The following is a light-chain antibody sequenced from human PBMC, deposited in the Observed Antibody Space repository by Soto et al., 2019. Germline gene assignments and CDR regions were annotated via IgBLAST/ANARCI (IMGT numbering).Light chain of an antibody. J-gene: IGLJ2*01. CDR2: DVS. CDR1: SADIGAFNY. CDR3: GSYSTTSALV. Sequence: QSALTQPASVSGSPGQSITISCAGTSADIGAFNYVSLYQHHPDKAPKLLIYDVSARPSGVSTRFSASKSANTASLTISGLQADDEADYYCGSYSTTSALVFGGGTKVTVL. V-gene: IGLV2-14*03.